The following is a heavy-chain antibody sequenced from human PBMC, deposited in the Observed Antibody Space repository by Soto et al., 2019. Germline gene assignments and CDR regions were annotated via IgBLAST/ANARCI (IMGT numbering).Heavy chain of an antibody. CDR1: GFTFSSYS. J-gene: IGHJ3*02. V-gene: IGHV3-48*04. CDR2: ISSSSSTI. CDR3: ARGPGGAFDI. Sequence: GESLKISCAASGFTFSSYSMNWVRQAPGKGLEWVSYISSSSSTIYYADSVKGRFTISRDNAKNSLYLQMNSLRAEDTAVYYCARGPGGAFDIWGQGTMVTVSS.